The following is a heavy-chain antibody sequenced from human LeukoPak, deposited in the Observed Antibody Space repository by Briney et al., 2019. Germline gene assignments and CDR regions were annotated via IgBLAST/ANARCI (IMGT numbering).Heavy chain of an antibody. J-gene: IGHJ4*02. CDR1: GGSISSYY. CDR3: ARGCSTGSCPIDY. D-gene: IGHD2-15*01. Sequence: SETLSLTCTVAGGSISSYYWSWIRQPPGKGLEWIGYIYYSGSTNYNPSLKTRVTISVDTSKNQFSLKLSSVTAADTAVYYCARGCSTGSCPIDYWGQGTLVTVSS. V-gene: IGHV4-59*01. CDR2: IYYSGST.